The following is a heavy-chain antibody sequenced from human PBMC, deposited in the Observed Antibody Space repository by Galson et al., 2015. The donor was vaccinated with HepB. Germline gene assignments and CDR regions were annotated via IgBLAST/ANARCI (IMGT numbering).Heavy chain of an antibody. V-gene: IGHV3-64D*06. Sequence: SLRLSCAASGFTFSDYAMHWVRQAPGKGLEYVSAISSNGGSTYYADSVKGRFTISRDNSKNTLYLQMSSLRAEDTAVYYCVKDGYGSGSYPNWFDPWGQGTLVTVSS. J-gene: IGHJ5*02. CDR3: VKDGYGSGSYPNWFDP. CDR1: GFTFSDYA. CDR2: ISSNGGST. D-gene: IGHD3-10*01.